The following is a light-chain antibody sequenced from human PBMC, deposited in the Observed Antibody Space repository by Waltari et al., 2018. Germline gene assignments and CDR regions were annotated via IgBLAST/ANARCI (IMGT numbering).Light chain of an antibody. V-gene: IGKV1-39*01. CDR3: QQSYSTLALT. CDR1: EFISPF. Sequence: DIQMTQSPSSLSASVGDRVTISCRANEFISPFLNWYQQKPGEAPKLLISLASNLHTGVPSRFSGSDSGTDFTLTISSLQPEDSATYYCQQSYSTLALTFGGGTKVEIK. CDR2: LAS. J-gene: IGKJ4*01.